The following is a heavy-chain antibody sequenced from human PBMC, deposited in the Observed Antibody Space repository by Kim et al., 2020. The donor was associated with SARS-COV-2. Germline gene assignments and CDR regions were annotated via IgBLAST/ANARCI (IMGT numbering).Heavy chain of an antibody. J-gene: IGHJ5*02. D-gene: IGHD6-19*01. Sequence: SETLSLTCAVSGVSMSSSNWWGWVRQPPGKGLEWIGEISHSGSTEYNPALKSRVTISVDKSKNQFSLKLTSVTAADTAVYFCARAVSSAWTLRDWFDRWGQGTLVTVSS. CDR1: GVSMSSSNW. CDR2: ISHSGST. V-gene: IGHV4-4*02. CDR3: ARAVSSAWTLRDWFDR.